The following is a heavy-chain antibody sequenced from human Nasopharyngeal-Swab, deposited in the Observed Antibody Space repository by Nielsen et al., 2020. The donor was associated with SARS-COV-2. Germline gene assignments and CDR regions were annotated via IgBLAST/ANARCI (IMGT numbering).Heavy chain of an antibody. J-gene: IGHJ6*02. D-gene: IGHD3-9*01. V-gene: IGHV2-70*11. CDR2: IDWDDDK. Sequence: SGPTLVKPTQTFTLTCTFSGFSLSTSGMCVSWIRQPPGKGLEWLARIDWDDDKYYSTSLKTRLTISKDTSKNQVVLTMTNMDPVDTATYYCARLILTGYPPNYYGMDVWGQGTTVTVSS. CDR1: GFSLSTSGMC. CDR3: ARLILTGYPPNYYGMDV.